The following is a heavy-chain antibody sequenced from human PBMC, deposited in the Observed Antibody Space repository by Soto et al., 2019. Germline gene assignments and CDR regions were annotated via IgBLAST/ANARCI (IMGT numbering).Heavy chain of an antibody. CDR2: ITGTTDYR. D-gene: IGHD3-16*01. V-gene: IGHV3-21*01. Sequence: GGSLRLSCAASGFTFSNFNMNWVRQVPGRGLEWVSSITGTTDYRLYADSVKGRFTVSRDNTKNSLYLEMDSLRADDTAVYYCARVRFSAYYFDSWGQGTLVTVSS. CDR1: GFTFSNFN. CDR3: ARVRFSAYYFDS. J-gene: IGHJ4*02.